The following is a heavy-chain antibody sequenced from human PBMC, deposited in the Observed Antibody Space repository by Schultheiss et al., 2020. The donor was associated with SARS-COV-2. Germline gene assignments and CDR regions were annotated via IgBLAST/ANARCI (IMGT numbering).Heavy chain of an antibody. CDR3: ARAELGIDLDY. CDR2: IWYDGSNK. D-gene: IGHD7-27*01. V-gene: IGHV3-33*01. Sequence: GGSLRLSCAASGFTFSSYGMHWVRQAPGKGLEWVAVIWYDGSNKYYADSVKGRFTISRDNAKNSLYLQMNSLRAEDTAVYYCARAELGIDLDYWGQGTLVTVSS. CDR1: GFTFSSYG. J-gene: IGHJ4*02.